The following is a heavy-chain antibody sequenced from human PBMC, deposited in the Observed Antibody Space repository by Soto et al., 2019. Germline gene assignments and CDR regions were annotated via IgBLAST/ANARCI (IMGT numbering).Heavy chain of an antibody. Sequence: QVQLVESGGGVVQPGRSLTLSCAASGFTFSSYAMHWVRQAPGKGLEWVAVISYDGSNKYYADSVKGRFTISRDNSKNTLYLQMDSLRAEDTAVYYCARELMYYFDYWGQGTLVTVGS. CDR2: ISYDGSNK. V-gene: IGHV3-30-3*01. CDR3: ARELMYYFDY. CDR1: GFTFSSYA. J-gene: IGHJ4*02.